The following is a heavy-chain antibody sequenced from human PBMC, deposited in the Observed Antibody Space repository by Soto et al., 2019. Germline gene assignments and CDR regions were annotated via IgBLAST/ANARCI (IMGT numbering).Heavy chain of an antibody. CDR1: GDSISSVGYY. V-gene: IGHV4-31*03. D-gene: IGHD2-2*02. CDR3: ASFNDRFQPAAILY. Sequence: QVQLQESGPGLVKPSQTLSLTCTVSGDSISSVGYYWSWIRQHPGKGLEWIGYIYYSGSTYYNPSLIRRTTXXGXTXXKQFSLKVSSMTAADTAVYYCASFNDRFQPAAILYWGQGTLVTVSS. J-gene: IGHJ4*02. CDR2: IYYSGST.